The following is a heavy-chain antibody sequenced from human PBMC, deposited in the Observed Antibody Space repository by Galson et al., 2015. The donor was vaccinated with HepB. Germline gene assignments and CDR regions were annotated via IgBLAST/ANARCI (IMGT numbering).Heavy chain of an antibody. V-gene: IGHV1-69*13. D-gene: IGHD3-3*01. J-gene: IGHJ6*02. Sequence: SVKVSCKASGGTFSSYAISWVRQAPGQGLEWMGGIIPIFGTANYAQKFQGRVTITADESTSTAYMELSSLRSEDTAVYYCARKGDYDFWSGYYIHYYYGMDVWGQGTTVTVSS. CDR3: ARKGDYDFWSGYYIHYYYGMDV. CDR2: IIPIFGTA. CDR1: GGTFSSYA.